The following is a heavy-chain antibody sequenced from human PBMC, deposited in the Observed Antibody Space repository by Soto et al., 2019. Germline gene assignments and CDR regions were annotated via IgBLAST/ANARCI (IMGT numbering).Heavy chain of an antibody. V-gene: IGHV4-61*03. CDR1: GASISSGGFS. CDR3: AREWGLLPYYVMNV. Sequence: SETLSLTCVVSGASISSGGFSWSWLRQPPGKGLEWIGYISYTGRTKYNPSLQSRVTISVDTSKNDFSLNLSSVTAADTAVYFCAREWGLLPYYVMNVWGHGTAVTVSS. J-gene: IGHJ6*02. D-gene: IGHD7-27*01. CDR2: ISYTGRT.